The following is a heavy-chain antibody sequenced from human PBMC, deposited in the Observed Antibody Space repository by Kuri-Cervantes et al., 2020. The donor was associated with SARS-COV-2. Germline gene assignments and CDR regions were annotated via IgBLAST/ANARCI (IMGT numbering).Heavy chain of an antibody. J-gene: IGHJ4*02. D-gene: IGHD1-26*01. V-gene: IGHV4-4*02. CDR2: IYHSGST. CDR3: ARDALLVGATGYYFDY. Sequence: SETLSLTCAVSGGSISSSNWWRWVRQPPGKGLEWIGEIYHSGSTNYNPSLKSRVTISVDKSKDQFSLKLSSVTAADTAVFYCARDALLVGATGYYFDYWGQGTLVTVSS. CDR1: GGSISSSNW.